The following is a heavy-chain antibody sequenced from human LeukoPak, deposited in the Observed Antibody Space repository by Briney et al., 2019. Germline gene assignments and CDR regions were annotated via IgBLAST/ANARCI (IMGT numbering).Heavy chain of an antibody. CDR3: AKWGDYDVLTGYYVPDY. V-gene: IGHV3-23*01. CDR2: ILDSGGST. Sequence: GASLRLSCAASGFTFSNYAMSWVRQAPGKGLEWVSGILDSGGSTYYADSVKGRFTVSRDNSRSTLYLQMKSLRAEDTALYYCAKWGDYDVLTGYYVPDYCGQGNRVTVSS. D-gene: IGHD3-9*01. J-gene: IGHJ4*02. CDR1: GFTFSNYA.